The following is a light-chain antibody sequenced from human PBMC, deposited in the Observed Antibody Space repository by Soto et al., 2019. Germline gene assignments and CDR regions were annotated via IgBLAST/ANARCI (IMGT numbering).Light chain of an antibody. CDR1: QTGNSR. CDR2: GAY. J-gene: IGKJ1*01. CDR3: QQYDQSPRT. V-gene: IGKV3-20*01. Sequence: IVLTQSPATLSSSPWEGATLSCRASQTGNSRLAWYQHKPGQAPRLLIYGAYITAPGIPARGSGSGSGTDVTLTINRLEPEDFAVYYCQQYDQSPRTFGQGTKVDIK.